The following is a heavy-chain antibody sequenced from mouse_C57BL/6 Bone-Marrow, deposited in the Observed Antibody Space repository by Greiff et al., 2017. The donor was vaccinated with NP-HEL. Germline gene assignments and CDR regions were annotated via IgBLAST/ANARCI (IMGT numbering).Heavy chain of an antibody. CDR1: GYSFTGYY. CDR3: ADYYGSSHWYFDV. Sequence: VQLQQSGPELVKPGASVKISCKASGYSFTGYYMNWVKQSPEKSLEWIGEINPSTGGTTYNQKFKSKATLPVDKSSSTAYMQLKSLPSEDSAVYYCADYYGSSHWYFDVWGTGTTVTVSS. J-gene: IGHJ1*03. V-gene: IGHV1-42*01. CDR2: INPSTGGT. D-gene: IGHD1-1*01.